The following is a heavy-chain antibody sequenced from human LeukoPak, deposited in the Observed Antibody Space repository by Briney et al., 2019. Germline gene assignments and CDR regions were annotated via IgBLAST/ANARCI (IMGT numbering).Heavy chain of an antibody. D-gene: IGHD1-7*01. CDR1: GYTFSGYY. J-gene: IGHJ6*03. Sequence: RASVKVSCKASGYTFSGYYIHWVRQAPGQGLEWMGEINPNSGGTNYAQKFQGRVTMTRDTSISTAYMELSRLRSDDTAVYYCARDSPNWNYVSYYYYMDVWGKGTTVTVSS. CDR3: ARDSPNWNYVSYYYYMDV. V-gene: IGHV1-2*02. CDR2: INPNSGGT.